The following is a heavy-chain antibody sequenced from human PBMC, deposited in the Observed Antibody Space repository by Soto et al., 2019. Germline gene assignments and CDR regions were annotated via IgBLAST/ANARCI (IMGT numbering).Heavy chain of an antibody. CDR3: AAACLSYDFWSGYYDYGMDV. D-gene: IGHD3-3*01. V-gene: IGHV1-58*01. Sequence: GKRLEWIGWIVVGSGNTNYAQKFQERVTITRDMSTSTAYMELSSLRSEDTAVYYCAAACLSYDFWSGYYDYGMDVWGQGTTVTVSS. CDR2: IVVGSGNT. J-gene: IGHJ6*02.